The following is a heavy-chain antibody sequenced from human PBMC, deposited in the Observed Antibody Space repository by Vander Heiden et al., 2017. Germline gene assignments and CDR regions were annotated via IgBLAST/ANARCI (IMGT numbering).Heavy chain of an antibody. Sequence: QVQLVESGGGLVKPGGSLRLSCAASGFTFSDYYMSWIRQAAGKGLEWVSDISSSGRTIYYADSVKGRFTISRDNAKNSLYLQMNSLRAEDTAVYYCASQGSSGYFEAFDIWGQGTMVTVSS. CDR1: GFTFSDYY. CDR3: ASQGSSGYFEAFDI. CDR2: ISSSGRTI. V-gene: IGHV3-11*01. J-gene: IGHJ3*02. D-gene: IGHD3-22*01.